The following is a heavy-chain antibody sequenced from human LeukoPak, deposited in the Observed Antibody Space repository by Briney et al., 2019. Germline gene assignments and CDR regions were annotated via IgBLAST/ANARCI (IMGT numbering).Heavy chain of an antibody. D-gene: IGHD2-15*01. CDR3: AKDRGGGSQLGDAYDV. CDR2: ISYSSETI. CDR1: GFNFDEHA. V-gene: IGHV3-9*01. Sequence: GGSLRLSCVGSGFNFDEHAMHWVRQAPGKGLEWVSGISYSSETIGYVDSVKGRFTISRDNRKNSLYLQMNSLRPEDTALYYCAKDRGGGSQLGDAYDVWGQGTMVRVSS. J-gene: IGHJ3*01.